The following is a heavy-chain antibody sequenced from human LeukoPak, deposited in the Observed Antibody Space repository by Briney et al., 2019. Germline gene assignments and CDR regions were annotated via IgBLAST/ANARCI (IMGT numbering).Heavy chain of an antibody. CDR1: GGSISSGGYY. Sequence: SETLSLTCTVSGGSISSGGYYWSWIRQHPGKGLEWIGYIYYSGSTYYNPSLKSRVTISVDTSKNQFSLKMSPVTAADTAVYYCARARIAAAEDYWGQGTLVTVSS. V-gene: IGHV4-31*03. CDR3: ARARIAAAEDY. J-gene: IGHJ4*02. CDR2: IYYSGST. D-gene: IGHD6-13*01.